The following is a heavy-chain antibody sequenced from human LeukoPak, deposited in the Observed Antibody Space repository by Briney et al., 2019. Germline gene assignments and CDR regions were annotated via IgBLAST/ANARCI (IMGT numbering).Heavy chain of an antibody. D-gene: IGHD2-2*01. CDR2: INHSGST. J-gene: IGHJ6*02. V-gene: IGHV4-34*01. CDR1: GGSFSGYY. CDR3: ARARGVYCSSTSCYSPRNYYYYGMDV. Sequence: SETLSLTCAVYGGSFSGYYWSWIRQPPGKGLEWIGEINHSGSTNYNPSLKSRVTISVDTSKNQFSLKLSSVTAADTAVYYCARARGVYCSSTSCYSPRNYYYYGMDVWGQGTTVTVSS.